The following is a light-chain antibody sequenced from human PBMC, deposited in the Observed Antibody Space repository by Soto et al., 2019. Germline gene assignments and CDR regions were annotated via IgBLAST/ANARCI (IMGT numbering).Light chain of an antibody. J-gene: IGLJ1*01. Sequence: LTQPASVSGSPGQSITISCTGTSSDVGGFNSVSWYQLRPGTAPKLILYDVVDRPSGVSYRFSGSKSGNTASLTISGLQAADETDSSCSSYTSIMPNVFVSRSVVTVL. CDR3: SSYTSIMPNV. V-gene: IGLV2-14*03. CDR1: SSDVGGFNS. CDR2: DVV.